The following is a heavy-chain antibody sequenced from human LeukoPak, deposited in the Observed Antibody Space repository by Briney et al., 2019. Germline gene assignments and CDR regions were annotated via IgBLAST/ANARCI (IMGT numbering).Heavy chain of an antibody. J-gene: IGHJ4*02. CDR2: IDHSGSA. D-gene: IGHD6-13*01. CDR3: ARREPVLRAGTDF. Sequence: SETLSLTCAVYGGSFSDYFWSWIRQPPGKGLEWIGEIDHSGSANYNPSLKSRVTISVDTSKSQFSLKMTSVTAADTSVYYCARREPVLRAGTDFWSQGTLVTVSS. CDR1: GGSFSDYF. V-gene: IGHV4-34*01.